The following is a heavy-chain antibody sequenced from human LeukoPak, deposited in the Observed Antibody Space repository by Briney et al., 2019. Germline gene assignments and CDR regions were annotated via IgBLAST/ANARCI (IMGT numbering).Heavy chain of an antibody. CDR1: GYTYSDYY. CDR3: ATYCSSTSCYGEYFQH. D-gene: IGHD2-2*01. CDR2: INPNSGGT. Sequence: ASVKVSCKASGYTYSDYYMHWVRQAPGQGLEWMGWINPNSGGTNYAQKFQGRVTMTRDTSISTAYMELSRLRSDDTAVYYCATYCSSTSCYGEYFQHWGQGTLVTVSS. J-gene: IGHJ1*01. V-gene: IGHV1-2*02.